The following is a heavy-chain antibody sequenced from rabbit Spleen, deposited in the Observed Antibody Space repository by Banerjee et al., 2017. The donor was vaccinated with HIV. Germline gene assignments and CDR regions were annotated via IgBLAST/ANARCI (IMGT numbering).Heavy chain of an antibody. Sequence: QSLEESGGDMVKPGASLTLTCTASGIDFSTYYYMCWVRQAPGKGLEWIACIDAGSGGFTYFANWVNGRFTISRHNAQNTLYLQLNSLTAADTATYFCVRDTWNFNLWGPGTLVTVS. CDR2: IDAGSGGFT. D-gene: IGHD3-1*01. CDR3: VRDTWNFNL. J-gene: IGHJ4*01. V-gene: IGHV1S40*01. CDR1: GIDFSTYYY.